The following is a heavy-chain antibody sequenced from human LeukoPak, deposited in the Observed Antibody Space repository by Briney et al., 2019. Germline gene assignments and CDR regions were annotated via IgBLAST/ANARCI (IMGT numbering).Heavy chain of an antibody. CDR2: ISGSGGST. D-gene: IGHD6-13*01. J-gene: IGHJ4*02. V-gene: IGHV3-23*01. Sequence: AGGSLRLSCAASGFTFSSYAMSWVRQAPGKGLEWVSAISGSGGSTYYADSVKGRFTISRDNSKNTLYLQMNSLRAEDTAAYYCAKGLFRSSWYDYWGQGTLVTVSS. CDR3: AKGLFRSSWYDY. CDR1: GFTFSSYA.